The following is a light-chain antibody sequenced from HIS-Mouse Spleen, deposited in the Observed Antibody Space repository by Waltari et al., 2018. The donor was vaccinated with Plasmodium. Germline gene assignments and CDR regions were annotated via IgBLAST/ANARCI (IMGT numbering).Light chain of an antibody. CDR1: QSLLHSNGYNY. CDR2: LGS. Sequence: DIVMTQSPLSLPVTPGEPASISCRSSQSLLHSNGYNYLDWYLQKPWQSPQLLIYLGSNRASGVPDRFSGSGSGTDFTLKISRVEAEDVGVYYCMQALQTPTFGPGTKVDIK. J-gene: IGKJ3*01. CDR3: MQALQTPT. V-gene: IGKV2-28*01.